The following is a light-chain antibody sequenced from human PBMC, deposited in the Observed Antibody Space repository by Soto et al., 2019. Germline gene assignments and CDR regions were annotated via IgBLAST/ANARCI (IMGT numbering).Light chain of an antibody. J-gene: IGKJ1*01. V-gene: IGKV1-5*03. Sequence: DIQMTQSPSTLSASVGDRVTITCRASQSISSWLAWYQQKPGKAPKLLIYKASSLESGVPSRFSGSGSGTEFTLTISSLQPDDFATYYCQQYNSYWPFGQGTK. CDR1: QSISSW. CDR3: QQYNSYWP. CDR2: KAS.